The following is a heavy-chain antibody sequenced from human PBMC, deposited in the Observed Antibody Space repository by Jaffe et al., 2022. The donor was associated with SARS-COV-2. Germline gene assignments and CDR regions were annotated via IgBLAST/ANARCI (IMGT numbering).Heavy chain of an antibody. J-gene: IGHJ6*03. Sequence: EVQLVQSGAEVKKPGESLKISCKGSGYSFTSYWIGWVRQMPGKGLEWMGIIYPGDSDTRYSPSFQGQVTISADKSISTAYLQWSSLKASDTAMYYCARHVMGSGSSANYYYYYMDVWGKGTTVTVSS. D-gene: IGHD3-10*01. V-gene: IGHV5-51*01. CDR2: IYPGDSDT. CDR1: GYSFTSYW. CDR3: ARHVMGSGSSANYYYYYMDV.